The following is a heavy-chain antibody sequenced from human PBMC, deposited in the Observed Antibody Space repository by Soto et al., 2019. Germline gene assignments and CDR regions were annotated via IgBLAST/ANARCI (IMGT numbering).Heavy chain of an antibody. J-gene: IGHJ6*02. CDR1: GGSISSGGYS. CDR2: IRHSGST. V-gene: IGHV4-30-2*01. Sequence: QLQLQESGSGLVKPSQTLSLTCAVSGGSISSGGYSWNWIRQPPGKGLEWVGYIRHSGSTYANPSLKSRVTMSLNRSKNQFSLNLTSVTAADTAVYFCARGHYYYGMDVWAKGPRSPSP. CDR3: ARGHYYYGMDV.